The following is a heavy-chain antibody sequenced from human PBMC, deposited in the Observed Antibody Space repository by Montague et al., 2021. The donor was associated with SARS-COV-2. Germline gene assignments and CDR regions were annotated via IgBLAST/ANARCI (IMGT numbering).Heavy chain of an antibody. V-gene: IGHV4-31*03. CDR2: IYYTGNT. CDR3: ARDIGRAMVDY. J-gene: IGHJ4*02. CDR1: GGSINSGGYY. Sequence: TLSLTCTVSGGSINSGGYYWTWIRQHPGKGLEYIGYIYYTGNTYYNPSLKSRVSISLDTSKNQFSLKLTSVTAADTAVYYCARDIGRAMVDYWSQRTLVTVSS. D-gene: IGHD5-18*01.